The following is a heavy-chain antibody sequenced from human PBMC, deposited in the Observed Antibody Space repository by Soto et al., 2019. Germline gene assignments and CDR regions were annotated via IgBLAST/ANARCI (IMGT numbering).Heavy chain of an antibody. Sequence: SVKVSFTASGGTLSSYAISWMRQAPGQGLEWMGGIIPIFGTANYAQKFQGRVTISADESTSTAYMELSSVRSEDTAVYYCARARIQPKHPYYWDQGTRFTASS. CDR1: GGTLSSYA. D-gene: IGHD5-18*01. V-gene: IGHV1-69*13. CDR2: IIPIFGTA. CDR3: ARARIQPKHPYY. J-gene: IGHJ4*02.